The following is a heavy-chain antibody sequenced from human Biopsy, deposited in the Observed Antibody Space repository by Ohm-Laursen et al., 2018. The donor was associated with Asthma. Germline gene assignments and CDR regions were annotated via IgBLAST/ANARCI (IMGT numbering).Heavy chain of an antibody. CDR1: GFSFSDYY. CDR2: ISSSGSTT. CDR3: ARVFESSEWGPFYHFGLDV. J-gene: IGHJ6*02. D-gene: IGHD6-25*01. V-gene: IGHV3-11*01. Sequence: SLRLSCTASGFSFSDYYMTWMRQAPGKGLEWVSSISSSGSTTYPAESVKGRFTISRDNAQKSLFPQMDSLRAEDTAIYYCARVFESSEWGPFYHFGLDVWGQGTTVAVSS.